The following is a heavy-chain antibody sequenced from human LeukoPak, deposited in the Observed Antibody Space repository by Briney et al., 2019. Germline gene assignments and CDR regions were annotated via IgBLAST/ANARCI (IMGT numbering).Heavy chain of an antibody. Sequence: PGGSLRLSCAASGFTVNRSYMNWVRQAPGKGLDWVSVIYSGGSTNYADSVKGRFTISRDNSKNMVYLQMNSLIAEDTAVYYCVRGGTSVTAPFWGQGTMVTVSS. CDR3: VRGGTSVTAPF. CDR1: GFTVNRSY. J-gene: IGHJ3*01. D-gene: IGHD2-21*02. CDR2: IYSGGST. V-gene: IGHV3-66*01.